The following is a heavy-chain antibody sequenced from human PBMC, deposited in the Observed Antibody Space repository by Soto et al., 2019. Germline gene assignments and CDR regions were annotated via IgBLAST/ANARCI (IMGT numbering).Heavy chain of an antibody. CDR2: INTGGST. CDR3: AKEKISTSCCNWFDP. Sequence: GGSLRLSCAASGFTFSSDWMHWVRQAPGKGLVWVSRINTGGSTYYADSVKGRFTISRDNSKNTLYLQMNSLRAEDTAVYYCAKEKISTSCCNWFDPWGQGTLVTVSS. V-gene: IGHV3-74*01. CDR1: GFTFSSDW. J-gene: IGHJ5*02. D-gene: IGHD2-2*01.